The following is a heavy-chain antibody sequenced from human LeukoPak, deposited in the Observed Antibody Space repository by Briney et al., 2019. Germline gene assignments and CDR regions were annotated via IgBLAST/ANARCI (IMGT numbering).Heavy chain of an antibody. CDR1: GGSISSYY. V-gene: IGHV4-4*09. CDR2: IYTSGST. Sequence: SETLSLTCTGSGGSISSYYWSWIRQPPGKGLEWIGYIYTSGSTNYNPSLKSRVTISVDTSKNQFSLKLSSVTAADTAVYYCARLRVVPAAMRLFDPWGQGTLVTVSS. D-gene: IGHD2-2*01. J-gene: IGHJ5*02. CDR3: ARLRVVPAAMRLFDP.